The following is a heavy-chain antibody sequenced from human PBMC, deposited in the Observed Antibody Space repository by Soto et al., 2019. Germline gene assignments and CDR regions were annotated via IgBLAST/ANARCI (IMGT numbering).Heavy chain of an antibody. D-gene: IGHD3-9*01. Sequence: SETLSLTCTVSGGSISSYYWSWIRQPPGKGLEWIGYIYYSGSTNYNPSLKSRVTISVDTSKNQFSLKLNSMTAADTAVYYCARGRDFDWLPTHAEYFQHWGQGTLVTVSS. J-gene: IGHJ1*01. V-gene: IGHV4-59*08. CDR1: GGSISSYY. CDR3: ARGRDFDWLPTHAEYFQH. CDR2: IYYSGST.